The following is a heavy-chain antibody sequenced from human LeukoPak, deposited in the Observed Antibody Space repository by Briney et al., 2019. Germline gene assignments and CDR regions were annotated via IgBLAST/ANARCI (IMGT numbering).Heavy chain of an antibody. CDR1: GGTFSSYA. CDR2: IIPIFGTA. CDR3: ARGSDYVWGSYRYFLFDY. J-gene: IGHJ4*02. V-gene: IGHV1-69*13. Sequence: SVRVPCKASGGTFSSYAISWVRQAPGQGLEWMGGIIPIFGTANYAQKFQGRVTITADESTSTAYMELSSLRSEDTAVYYCARGSDYVWGSYRYFLFDYWGQGTLVTVSS. D-gene: IGHD3-16*02.